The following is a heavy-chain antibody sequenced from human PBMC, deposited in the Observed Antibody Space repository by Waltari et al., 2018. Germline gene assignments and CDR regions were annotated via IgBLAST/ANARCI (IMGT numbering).Heavy chain of an antibody. V-gene: IGHV3-7*01. Sequence: EVQLVESGGGLVPPGGSLRVSCAASGFPFSTYCINCVSQAPGKGVEWVANIMKDGSEKYYVDSVKGRFTISRDNAKNSLYLQMNSLRAGDTAVYYCARGGSASVYGMDVWGQGTTVTVSS. J-gene: IGHJ6*02. CDR2: IMKDGSEK. CDR3: ARGGSASVYGMDV. CDR1: GFPFSTYC. D-gene: IGHD3-10*01.